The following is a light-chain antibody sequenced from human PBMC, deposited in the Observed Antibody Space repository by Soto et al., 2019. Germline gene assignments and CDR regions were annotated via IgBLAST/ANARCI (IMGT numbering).Light chain of an antibody. Sequence: QSVLTQPPSASGTPGQRVTISCSGSNSNIGTNTVNWYQQLPGTATKLLIYSDNQRPSGVPDRFSGSKSDTSASLAISGLQSEDEADYYCAAWDDSLSGNYVFGTGTKLTVL. V-gene: IGLV1-44*01. CDR1: NSNIGTNT. J-gene: IGLJ1*01. CDR3: AAWDDSLSGNYV. CDR2: SDN.